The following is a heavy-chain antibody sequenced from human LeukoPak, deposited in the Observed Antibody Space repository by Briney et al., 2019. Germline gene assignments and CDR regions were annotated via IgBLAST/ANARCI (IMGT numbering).Heavy chain of an antibody. V-gene: IGHV7-4-1*02. CDR2: ISTNTGNP. Sequence: GASVKVSCKASGYSFTSHALNWLRQAPGQGPEWMGWISTNTGNPTYAQGFTGRFVFSLDTSVSTAFLQINSLKAEDTAVYYCATLPSGWPGEPPAIDIWGQGTMVTVSS. D-gene: IGHD6-19*01. J-gene: IGHJ3*02. CDR3: ATLPSGWPGEPPAIDI. CDR1: GYSFTSHA.